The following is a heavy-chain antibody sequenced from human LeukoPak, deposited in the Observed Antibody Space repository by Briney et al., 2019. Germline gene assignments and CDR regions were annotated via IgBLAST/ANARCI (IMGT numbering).Heavy chain of an antibody. Sequence: GGSLRLSCAVSGFTLSEHAMSWVRQAPGEGLEWVSGIIDVGDTYYADSVKGRFTISRDSSKNTLYLQMNSLRAEDTAVYYCARGVPYASWSGPHYSDYWGQGTLVTVSS. D-gene: IGHD3-3*01. CDR3: ARGVPYASWSGPHYSDY. V-gene: IGHV3-23*01. J-gene: IGHJ4*02. CDR1: GFTLSEHA. CDR2: IIDVGDT.